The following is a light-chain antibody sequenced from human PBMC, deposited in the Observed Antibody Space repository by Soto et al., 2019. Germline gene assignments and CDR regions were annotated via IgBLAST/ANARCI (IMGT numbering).Light chain of an antibody. Sequence: DIHLTQSPSTLSASVGDRITITCRASQSISRGLAWYQQKPGKAPKLLIYTTSSLESGVPSRLSGSGSGTEFTLTISSLQPDDFATYSCQHYKDYSWTFGQGTKVEIK. V-gene: IGKV1-5*03. CDR2: TTS. CDR3: QHYKDYSWT. CDR1: QSISRG. J-gene: IGKJ1*01.